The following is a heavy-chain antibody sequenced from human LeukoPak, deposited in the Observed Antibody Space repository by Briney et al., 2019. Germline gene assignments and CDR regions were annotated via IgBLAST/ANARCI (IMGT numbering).Heavy chain of an antibody. V-gene: IGHV3-11*01. J-gene: IGHJ6*02. D-gene: IGHD5-18*01. CDR2: ISSSGSTI. CDR1: GFTFSDYY. Sequence: GGSLRLSCAASGFTFSDYYMSWIRQAPGKGLEWVSYISSSGSTIYYADSVKGRFTISRDNDKNSLYLQMNSLRAEDTAVYYCARGRIRLVQYYYYGMDVWGQGTTVTVSS. CDR3: ARGRIRLVQYYYYGMDV.